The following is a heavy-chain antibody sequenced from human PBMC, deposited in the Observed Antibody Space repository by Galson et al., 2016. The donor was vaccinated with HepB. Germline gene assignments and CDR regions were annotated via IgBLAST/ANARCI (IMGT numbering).Heavy chain of an antibody. J-gene: IGHJ2*01. D-gene: IGHD7-27*01. CDR3: ARQVPATGDWHFDL. CDR1: GGSISSSSHY. V-gene: IGHV4-39*02. CDR2: IFYSGST. Sequence: ETLSLTCAVSGGSISSSSHYWGWIRQPPRKGLEWIGSIFYSGSTFFDASLKSRVTIYVDTSKNHFSLRLRSVTAADTAVYYCARQVPATGDWHFDLWGRGTLVTVSS.